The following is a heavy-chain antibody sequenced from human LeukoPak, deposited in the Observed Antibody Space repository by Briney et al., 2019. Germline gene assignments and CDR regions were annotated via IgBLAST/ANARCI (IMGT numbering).Heavy chain of an antibody. CDR2: ISSSSSTI. V-gene: IGHV3-48*04. Sequence: GGSLRLSCAASGFTFSSYSMNWVRQAPGKGLEWVSYISSSSSTIYYADSVKGRFTISRDNAKNSLYLQMNSLRAEDTAVYYCARSTYDSSGYLGYWGQGTLVTVSS. D-gene: IGHD3-22*01. CDR1: GFTFSSYS. J-gene: IGHJ4*02. CDR3: ARSTYDSSGYLGY.